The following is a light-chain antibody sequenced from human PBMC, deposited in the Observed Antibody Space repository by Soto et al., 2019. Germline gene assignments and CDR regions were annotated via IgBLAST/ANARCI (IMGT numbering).Light chain of an antibody. CDR3: SSYAGSKTL. J-gene: IGLJ3*02. Sequence: QSALTQSPSASGSPGQSVTISCTGTSSDVGNYNYVSWYQQHPGKAPKLMIYEVTKRPSGVPDRFSGSKSGNTASLTVSGLQAEDEADYYCSSYAGSKTLFGGGTKVTVL. CDR1: SSDVGNYNY. CDR2: EVT. V-gene: IGLV2-8*01.